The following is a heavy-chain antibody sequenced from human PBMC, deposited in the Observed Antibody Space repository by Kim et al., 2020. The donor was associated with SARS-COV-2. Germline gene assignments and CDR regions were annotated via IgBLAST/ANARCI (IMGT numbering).Heavy chain of an antibody. J-gene: IGHJ3*02. Sequence: GESLKISCKGSGYSFTSYWIGWVRQMPGKGLEWMGIIYPGDSDTRYSPSFQGQVTISADKSISTAYLQWSSLKASDTAMYYCARHEGRYYDRSKDDAFDIWCQGTMVTVSS. V-gene: IGHV5-51*01. CDR2: IYPGDSDT. D-gene: IGHD3-22*01. CDR3: ARHEGRYYDRSKDDAFDI. CDR1: GYSFTSYW.